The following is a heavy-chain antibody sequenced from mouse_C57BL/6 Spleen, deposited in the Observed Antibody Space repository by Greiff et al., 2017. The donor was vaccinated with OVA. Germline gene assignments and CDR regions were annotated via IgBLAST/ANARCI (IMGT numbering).Heavy chain of an antibody. CDR2: INPGSGGT. CDR1: GYAFTNYL. V-gene: IGHV1-54*01. Sequence: QVQLQQSGAELVRPGTSVKVSCKASGYAFTNYLIGWVKQRHGQGLEGCGVINPGSGGTNYNEKFKGKATLTADKSSSTAYMQLSSLTSEDSAVYFCARRRGDYWGQGTSVTVSS. CDR3: ARRRGDY. J-gene: IGHJ4*01.